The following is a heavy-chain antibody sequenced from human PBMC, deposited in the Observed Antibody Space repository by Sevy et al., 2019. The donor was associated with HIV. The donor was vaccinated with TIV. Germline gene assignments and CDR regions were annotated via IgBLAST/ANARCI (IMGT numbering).Heavy chain of an antibody. V-gene: IGHV1-2*04. CDR2: INPNSGGT. CDR3: ARDRRATSYYYDSSGGPDAFDI. J-gene: IGHJ3*02. Sequence: ASVKVSCKASGYTFTGYYMHWVRQAPGQGLEWMGWINPNSGGTNYVQKFQGWVTMTRDTSISTAYMELSRLRSDDTAVYYCARDRRATSYYYDSSGGPDAFDIWGQGTMVTVSS. CDR1: GYTFTGYY. D-gene: IGHD3-22*01.